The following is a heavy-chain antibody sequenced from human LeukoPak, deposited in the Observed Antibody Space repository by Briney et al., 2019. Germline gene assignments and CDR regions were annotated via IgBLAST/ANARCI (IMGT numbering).Heavy chain of an antibody. V-gene: IGHV1-18*01. CDR1: GYTFTSYG. Sequence: ASVKVSCKASGYTFTSYGISWVRQAPGQGLEWMGWISAYNGNTNYAQKLQGRVTMTTDTSTSTAYMELRSLRSDDTAVYYCASCSKSGYYYMDVWGKGTTVAVSS. D-gene: IGHD4-11*01. J-gene: IGHJ6*03. CDR2: ISAYNGNT. CDR3: ASCSKSGYYYMDV.